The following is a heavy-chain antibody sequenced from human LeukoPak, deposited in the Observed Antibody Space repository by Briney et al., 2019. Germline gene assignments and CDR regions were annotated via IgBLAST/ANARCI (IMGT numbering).Heavy chain of an antibody. CDR3: ARVWGYCSSTSCYWGRYYYYYMDV. Sequence: SDTLSLIFAVCGGWFSGYYWSWIRQPPGKGLEWIGEINHSGSTNYNPSLKSRVTISVDTSKNQFSLKLSSVTAADTAVYYCARVWGYCSSTSCYWGRYYYYYMDVWGKGTTVTVSS. CDR2: INHSGST. J-gene: IGHJ6*03. V-gene: IGHV4-34*01. CDR1: GGWFSGYY. D-gene: IGHD2-2*01.